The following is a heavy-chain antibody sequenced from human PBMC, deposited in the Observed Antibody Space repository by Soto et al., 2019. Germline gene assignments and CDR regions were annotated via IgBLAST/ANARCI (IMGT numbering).Heavy chain of an antibody. V-gene: IGHV3-9*01. J-gene: IGHJ4*02. CDR1: GFTFDDYA. CDR2: ISWNSGSI. Sequence: GGSLRLSCAASGFTFDDYAMHWVRQAPGKGLEWVSGISWNSGSIGYADSVKGRFTISRDNSKNTLYLQMNSLRAEDTAVYYCAKYSTSGFDYWGQGTLVTVSS. CDR3: AKYSTSGFDY.